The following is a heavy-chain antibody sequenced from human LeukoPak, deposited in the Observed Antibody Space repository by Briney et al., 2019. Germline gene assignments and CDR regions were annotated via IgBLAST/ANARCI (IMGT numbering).Heavy chain of an antibody. CDR2: IYTSGST. V-gene: IGHV4-61*02. CDR1: GGSISSGSYY. CDR3: ARDSSHFYDTSAIDPFDI. Sequence: SETLSLTCTVSGGSISSGSYYWSWIRQPAGKGLEWIGRIYTSGSTNYNPSLKSRVTISVDTSKNQFSLKLSSVTAADTAVYYCARDSSHFYDTSAIDPFDIWGQGTIVTVSS. D-gene: IGHD3-22*01. J-gene: IGHJ3*02.